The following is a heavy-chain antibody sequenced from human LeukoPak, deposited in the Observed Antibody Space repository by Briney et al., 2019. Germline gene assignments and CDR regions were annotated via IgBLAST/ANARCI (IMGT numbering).Heavy chain of an antibody. J-gene: IGHJ4*02. CDR1: GYTFTTYD. CDR3: ARPQRYFDWLLSYFDY. CDR2: MNPNNGDT. Sequence: ASVKVSCKASGYTFTTYDVNWVRQATGQGLEWMGWMNPNNGDTGYAQKFQGRVTMTRDTSISTAYMELSSLRSEDTAVYYCARPQRYFDWLLSYFDYWGQGTLVTVSS. D-gene: IGHD3-9*01. V-gene: IGHV1-8*01.